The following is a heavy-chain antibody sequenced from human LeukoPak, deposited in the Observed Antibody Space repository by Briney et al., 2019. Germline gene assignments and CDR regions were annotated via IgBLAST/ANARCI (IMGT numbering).Heavy chain of an antibody. D-gene: IGHD6-19*01. CDR3: ASAKGNSSAYYRY. CDR2: ISGSSSYI. CDR1: RFTSCDFT. J-gene: IGHJ4*02. Sequence: GTPSLSPAVSRFTSCDFTMDGVPHGPGEGQERGSCISGSSSYIYYADSVKPRLTISRDNANNSLYLQMNTLRVEGTAVYFCASAKGNSSAYYRYWGQGTMVSVPS. V-gene: IGHV3-21*01.